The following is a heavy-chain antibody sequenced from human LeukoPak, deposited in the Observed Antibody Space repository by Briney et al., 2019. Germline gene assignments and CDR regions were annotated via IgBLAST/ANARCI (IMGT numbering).Heavy chain of an antibody. J-gene: IGHJ1*01. D-gene: IGHD3-22*01. CDR3: ARAQDYYDIKACFQH. V-gene: IGHV4-34*01. Sequence: SETLSLTCAVYSGSFSGYYWSWIRQPPGKGLEWIGEINHSGSTNYNPSLKSRITISVDTSKNQFSLKLSSVTAADTAVYYCARAQDYYDIKACFQHWGQGTLVTVSS. CDR2: INHSGST. CDR1: SGSFSGYY.